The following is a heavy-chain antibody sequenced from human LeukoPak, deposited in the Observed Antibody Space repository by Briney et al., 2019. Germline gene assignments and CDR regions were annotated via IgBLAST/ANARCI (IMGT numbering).Heavy chain of an antibody. CDR1: GGSISSNAYY. V-gene: IGHV4-30-2*02. CDR2: IRHNGNT. Sequence: ASETLSLTCTVSGGSISSNAYYCSWIRQPPGKGLEWVGYIRHNGNTYYNPSLKSRVTISADRSKNQFSLKLSSVTAADTAVYYCAAGSGSGYYYGHYFDFWGQGTLVTVSS. CDR3: AAGSGSGYYYGHYFDF. J-gene: IGHJ4*02. D-gene: IGHD3-22*01.